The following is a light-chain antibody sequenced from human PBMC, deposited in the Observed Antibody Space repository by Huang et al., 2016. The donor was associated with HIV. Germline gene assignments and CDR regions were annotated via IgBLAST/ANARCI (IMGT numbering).Light chain of an antibody. CDR2: GAS. CDR3: QQYYTTPRT. CDR1: QSVLYPSTNKNY. Sequence: DIVMTQSPDSLAVSLGERATINCKSSQSVLYPSTNKNYLAWYQQKPGQPPKLLIYGASTRESGVPDLFRGSGSDTDFTLTISSLQAADVAVYFCQQYYTTPRTFGQGTKVEIK. J-gene: IGKJ1*01. V-gene: IGKV4-1*01.